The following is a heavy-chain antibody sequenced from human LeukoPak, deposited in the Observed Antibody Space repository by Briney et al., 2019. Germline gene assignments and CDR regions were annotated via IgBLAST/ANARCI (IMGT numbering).Heavy chain of an antibody. CDR3: WRVYGSGSYYSHC. CDR2: IYSGGHA. Sequence: GGSLRLSCAASGFTVSNCFMSWVRQAPGKGLEWVSSIYSGGHAYYAKSAKGRLTTFSENSKNTSFFLKISMRGEETAEHYFWRVYGSGSYYSHCWGQGTLVNVPS. J-gene: IGHJ4*01. CDR1: GFTVSNCF. D-gene: IGHD3-10*01. V-gene: IGHV3-53*01.